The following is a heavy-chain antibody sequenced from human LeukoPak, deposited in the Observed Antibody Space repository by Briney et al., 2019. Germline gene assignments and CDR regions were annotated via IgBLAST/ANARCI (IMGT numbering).Heavy chain of an antibody. CDR1: GFTFSGSS. V-gene: IGHV3-73*01. CDR3: TRYFPDDRSGRYGDC. J-gene: IGHJ4*02. Sequence: QTGGSLRLSCAASGFTFSGSSIHWVRLASGKGLEWVGRVRSKANNYAAAYAASLKGRFTLSRDDSHNTAYLQMNSLKTEDTAVYYCTRYFPDDRSGRYGDCWGQGTLDTVSS. CDR2: VRSKANNYAA. D-gene: IGHD6-19*01.